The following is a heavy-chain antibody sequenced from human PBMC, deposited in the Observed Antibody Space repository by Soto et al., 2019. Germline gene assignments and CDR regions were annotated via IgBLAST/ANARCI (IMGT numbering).Heavy chain of an antibody. Sequence: DSVKFSCQSSGYTFTDYFIHWVRQAPGQGFEWMGWINPKSRGTNYAQKFQGRVTMTRDTSNSTAYMELRGINSDDTAVYYCARVTLKAGNWFDPWAQGTLVTVSS. CDR1: GYTFTDYF. V-gene: IGHV1-2*02. J-gene: IGHJ5*02. CDR2: INPKSRGT. CDR3: ARVTLKAGNWFDP.